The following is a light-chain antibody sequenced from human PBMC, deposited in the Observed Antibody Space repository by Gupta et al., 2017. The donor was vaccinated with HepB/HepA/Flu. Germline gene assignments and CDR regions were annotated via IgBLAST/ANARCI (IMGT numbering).Light chain of an antibody. V-gene: IGKV4-1*01. CDR1: QSVLYSSNNKNY. CDR3: QQDYRTPRT. J-gene: IGKJ1*01. CDR2: WAS. Sequence: DIVMTQFPVSLAVSLGERATINWKSRQSVLYSSNNKNYLAWYQQKPGQPPKLLIYWASTRESGVPDRFSGSGSGTDFPLTISSLQAEDVAVYYCQQDYRTPRTFGQGTRVEIK.